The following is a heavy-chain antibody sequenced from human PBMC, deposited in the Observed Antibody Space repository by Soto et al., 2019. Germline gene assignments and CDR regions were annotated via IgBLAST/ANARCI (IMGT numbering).Heavy chain of an antibody. CDR1: GGSFSGYY. V-gene: IGHV4-34*01. D-gene: IGHD1-1*01. CDR2: INHSGST. Sequence: QVQLQQWGAGLLKPSETLSLTCAVYGGSFSGYYWSWIRQPPGKGLEWMGEINHSGSTNYNPSLKGRVTMSVDTSKIQFSLKLSSVTAADRAVYYWARGRYNWNDASPLRAFDIWGKGTMVTVSS. J-gene: IGHJ3*02. CDR3: ARGRYNWNDASPLRAFDI.